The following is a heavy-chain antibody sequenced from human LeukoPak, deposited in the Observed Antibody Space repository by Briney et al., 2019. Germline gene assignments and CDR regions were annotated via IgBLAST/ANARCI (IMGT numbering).Heavy chain of an antibody. D-gene: IGHD2-2*01. CDR2: IYPGDSNT. Sequence: GESLKISCKASGYTFSNYWIAWVRQIPGKGLEWMGAIYPGDSNTTYSPSLQGQVTISVDKSVSTAYLQWSSLKASDTAMYYCARLRGVPAAPTDYWGQGTLVTVSS. CDR3: ARLRGVPAAPTDY. J-gene: IGHJ4*02. V-gene: IGHV5-51*01. CDR1: GYTFSNYW.